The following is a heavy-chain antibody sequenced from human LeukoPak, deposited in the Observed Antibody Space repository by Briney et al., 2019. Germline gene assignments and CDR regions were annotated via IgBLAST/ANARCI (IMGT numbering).Heavy chain of an antibody. CDR3: ARTGPSLAVAGFDY. J-gene: IGHJ4*02. Sequence: GASVKVSCKASGGTFSSYAISWVRQAPGQGLEWMGRIIPILGIANYAQKFQGRVTITADKSTSTAYMELSSPRSEDTAVYYCARTGPSLAVAGFDYWGQGTLVTVSS. D-gene: IGHD6-19*01. V-gene: IGHV1-69*04. CDR2: IIPILGIA. CDR1: GGTFSSYA.